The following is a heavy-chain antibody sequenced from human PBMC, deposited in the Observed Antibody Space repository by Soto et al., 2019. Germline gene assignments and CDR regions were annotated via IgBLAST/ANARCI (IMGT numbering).Heavy chain of an antibody. J-gene: IGHJ2*01. CDR2: ISYDGSNK. D-gene: IGHD1-26*01. CDR3: ARDRGRWLPRGNWYFDL. Sequence: QVQLVESGGGVVQPGRSLRLSCAASGFTFSSYAMHWVRQAPGKGLEWVAVISYDGSNKYYADSVKGRFTISRDNSKNTLYLQRNSLRAKDTAVYYCARDRGRWLPRGNWYFDLWGRGTLVTVSS. V-gene: IGHV3-30-3*01. CDR1: GFTFSSYA.